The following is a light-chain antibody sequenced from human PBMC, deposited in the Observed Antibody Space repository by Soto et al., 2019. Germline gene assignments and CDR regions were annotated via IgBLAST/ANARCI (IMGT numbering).Light chain of an antibody. J-gene: IGKJ3*01. V-gene: IGKV3-11*01. CDR3: QQYQT. Sequence: EIVLTQSPATLSFSPCERATLSCRASQSISSYLAWYQQKPGQAPRLLIYATSSRATGIPDRFSGSGSGTDFTLTISRLEPEDFAVYYCQQYQTFGPGTKVDIK. CDR2: ATS. CDR1: QSISSY.